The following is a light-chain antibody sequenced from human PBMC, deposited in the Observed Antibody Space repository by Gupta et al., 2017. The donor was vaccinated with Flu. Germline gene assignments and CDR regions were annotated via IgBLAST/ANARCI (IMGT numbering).Light chain of an antibody. Sequence: QSALTQPASVSGSPGQSTTTPCTGTSSDVGGYNYVSWYQQHPGTAPKLMNYEVSNRPSGVSNRFSASKSGTTASPTISGLQAEDEADYYYSSYTSSSTWVFGGGTKLTVL. CDR3: SSYTSSSTWV. CDR2: EVS. V-gene: IGLV2-14*01. CDR1: SSDVGGYNY. J-gene: IGLJ3*02.